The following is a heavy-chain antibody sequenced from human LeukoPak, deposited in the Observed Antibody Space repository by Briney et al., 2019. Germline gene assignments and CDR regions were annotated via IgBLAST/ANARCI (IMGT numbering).Heavy chain of an antibody. CDR3: ARGIEVNGTAIDY. V-gene: IGHV4-34*01. Sequence: SETLSLTCAVYGGSFSGYYWSWIRQPPGKGLEWIGEINHSGSTNYNPSLKSRVTISVDTSKNQFSLKLSSVTAADTAVYYCARGIEVNGTAIDYWGQGTLVTVSS. CDR2: INHSGST. CDR1: GGSFSGYY. D-gene: IGHD1-20*01. J-gene: IGHJ4*02.